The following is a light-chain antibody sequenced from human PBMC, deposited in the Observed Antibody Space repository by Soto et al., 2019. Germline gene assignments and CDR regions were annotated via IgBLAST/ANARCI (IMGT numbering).Light chain of an antibody. J-gene: IGKJ1*01. V-gene: IGKV1-39*01. Sequence: DIQMTQSPSSLSASVGDRVTITCRASQSISSYVNWYQQKPGKAPQLLIYAASSLQSGVPSRFSGGGSGTDFTLTISSLQPEDFATYYCQQSYSTPWTFGQGTKVDIK. CDR2: AAS. CDR1: QSISSY. CDR3: QQSYSTPWT.